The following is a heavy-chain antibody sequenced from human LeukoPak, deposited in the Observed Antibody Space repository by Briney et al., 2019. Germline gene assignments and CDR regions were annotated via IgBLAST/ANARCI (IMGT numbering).Heavy chain of an antibody. V-gene: IGHV1-18*01. J-gene: IGHJ4*02. CDR2: ISAYNGNT. CDR3: ARGLAAAGKRFLFDY. CDR1: GYTFTSYG. D-gene: IGHD6-13*01. Sequence: GASVKVSCKASGYTFTSYGISWVRQAPGQGLEWMGWISAYNGNTNYAQKLQGRVTMTTDTSTSTAYMELRSLRSDDTAVYYCARGLAAAGKRFLFDYWGQGTLVTVSS.